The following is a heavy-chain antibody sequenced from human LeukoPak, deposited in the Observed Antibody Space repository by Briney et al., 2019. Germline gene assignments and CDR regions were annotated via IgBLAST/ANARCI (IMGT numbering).Heavy chain of an antibody. D-gene: IGHD2-15*01. V-gene: IGHV1-58*02. Sequence: ASVKVSCKASGFTFTSSATQWVRQARGQRLEWIGWIVVGSGNTNYAQKFQERVTITRDMSTSTAYMELSSLRSEDTAVYYCAADPYCSGGSCWYWFDPWGQGTLVTVSS. CDR1: GFTFTSSA. J-gene: IGHJ5*02. CDR3: AADPYCSGGSCWYWFDP. CDR2: IVVGSGNT.